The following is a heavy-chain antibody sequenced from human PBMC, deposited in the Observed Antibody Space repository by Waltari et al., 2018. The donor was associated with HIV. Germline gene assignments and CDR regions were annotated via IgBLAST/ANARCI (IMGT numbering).Heavy chain of an antibody. CDR2: INHSGST. V-gene: IGHV4-34*01. Sequence: QVQLQQWGAGLLKPSETLSLTCAVYGGSFSGYYSSWIRQPPGKGLEWIGEINHSGSTNYNPSLKSRVTISVDTSKNQFSLKLSSVTAADTAVYYCARGSAMTTVTYDAFDIWGQGTMVTVSS. CDR3: ARGSAMTTVTYDAFDI. J-gene: IGHJ3*02. CDR1: GGSFSGYY. D-gene: IGHD4-17*01.